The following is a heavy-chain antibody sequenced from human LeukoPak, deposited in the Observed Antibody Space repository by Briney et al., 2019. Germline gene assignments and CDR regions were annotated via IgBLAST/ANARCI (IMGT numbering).Heavy chain of an antibody. CDR1: GFTFDDYG. J-gene: IGHJ4*02. Sequence: GGSLRLSCAASGFTFDDYGMRWVRQAPGKGLEWVSGINWNGGSTGYADSVKGRFTISRDNAKNSLYLQTNSLRAEDTALYYCARESNYYDSSGYVNYFDYWGQGTLVTVSS. CDR2: INWNGGST. V-gene: IGHV3-20*04. D-gene: IGHD3-22*01. CDR3: ARESNYYDSSGYVNYFDY.